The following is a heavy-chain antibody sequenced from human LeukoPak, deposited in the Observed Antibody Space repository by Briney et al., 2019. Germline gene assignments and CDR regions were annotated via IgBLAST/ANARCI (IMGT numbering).Heavy chain of an antibody. J-gene: IGHJ6*02. V-gene: IGHV3-23*01. CDR3: ARDSRYCSSTSCPNQYYYYYGMDV. Sequence: PGGSLRLSCTASGFTFDNYAMIWVRQAPGKGLEWVSVISGSGDGTYSADSVRGRFTISRDNSKNTLYLEMSSLRVEDTAVYYCARDSRYCSSTSCPNQYYYYYGMDVWGQGTTVTVSS. CDR1: GFTFDNYA. CDR2: ISGSGDGT. D-gene: IGHD2-2*01.